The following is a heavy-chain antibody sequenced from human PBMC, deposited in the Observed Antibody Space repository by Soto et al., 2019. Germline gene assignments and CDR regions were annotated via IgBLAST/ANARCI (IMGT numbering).Heavy chain of an antibody. CDR3: ARARITIFGVVALYYYYGMDV. CDR2: ITPIFGTA. Sequence: GASVKVSCKASGGTFSSYAISWVRQAPGQGLEWMGGITPIFGTANYAQKFQGRVTITADESTSTAYMELSSLRSEDTAVYYCARARITIFGVVALYYYYGMDVWGQGTTVTVSS. D-gene: IGHD3-3*01. V-gene: IGHV1-69*13. CDR1: GGTFSSYA. J-gene: IGHJ6*02.